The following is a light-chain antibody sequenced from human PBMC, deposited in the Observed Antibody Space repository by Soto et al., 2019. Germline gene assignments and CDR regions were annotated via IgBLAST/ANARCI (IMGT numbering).Light chain of an antibody. CDR3: QHYNSYSEA. CDR1: QTISSW. Sequence: DIQMTQSPSTLSGSVGDRVTITCRASQTISSWLAWYQQKPGKAPKLLIYKASTLKSGVPSRFSGSVSGTEFTLTISTLQHDDFATYCYQHYNSYSEAFCQGTKVELK. J-gene: IGKJ1*01. V-gene: IGKV1-5*03. CDR2: KAS.